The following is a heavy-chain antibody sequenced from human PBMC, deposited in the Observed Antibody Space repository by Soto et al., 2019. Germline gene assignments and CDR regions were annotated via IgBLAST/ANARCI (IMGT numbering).Heavy chain of an antibody. Sequence: GGSLRLSCAASGFTFSSYWMSWVRQAPGKGLEWVANIKQDGSEKYYVDSVKGRFTISRDNAKNSLYLQMNSLRAEDTAVYYWAREAPSYIWGSYRRGGVDYWGQGTLVTVSS. D-gene: IGHD3-16*02. V-gene: IGHV3-7*01. CDR3: AREAPSYIWGSYRRGGVDY. CDR2: IKQDGSEK. CDR1: GFTFSSYW. J-gene: IGHJ4*02.